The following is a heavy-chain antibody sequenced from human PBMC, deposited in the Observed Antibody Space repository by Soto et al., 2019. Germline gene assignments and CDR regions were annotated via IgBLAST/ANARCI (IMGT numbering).Heavy chain of an antibody. CDR3: ARDAGVGSYGSKIYGMDV. J-gene: IGHJ6*01. D-gene: IGHD3-10*01. V-gene: IGHV1-18*01. CDR2: TSTFNGNR. Sequence: QVQLVQSGPEMKKPGASVKVSCKASGYTFDTYDISWVRQAPGQGLEWMGWTSTFNGNRIYAQKFQGRVTMTTDTSTSTANMELRSLRSDDTAVDYCARDAGVGSYGSKIYGMDVWGPGTTVTVSS. CDR1: GYTFDTYD.